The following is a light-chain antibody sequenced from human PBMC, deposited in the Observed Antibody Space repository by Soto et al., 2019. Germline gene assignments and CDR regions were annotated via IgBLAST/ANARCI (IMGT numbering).Light chain of an antibody. CDR2: GST. CDR1: QRISNN. CDR3: QQSFSIPYT. J-gene: IGKJ2*01. V-gene: IGKV1-39*01. Sequence: DIQMTQSPASLSASVGDRVTITCRASQRISNNLNWYQQKPGKAPKLLIYGSTNLQSGVPSRFSGSASGTEFTLAISGLQPEDIATYYCQQSFSIPYTFGQGTKQWIK.